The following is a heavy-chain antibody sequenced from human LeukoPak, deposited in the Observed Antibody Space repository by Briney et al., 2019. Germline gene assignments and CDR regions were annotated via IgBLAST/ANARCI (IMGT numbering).Heavy chain of an antibody. J-gene: IGHJ4*02. CDR2: IYGNSAAI. Sequence: PGGSPRLSCVGSAFSFGRYSMSWVRQAPGRGLGRVSSIYGNSAAIYYADSVKGRFTISRDNSKNTVYLQMNGLKAEDSALYYCVKDRVPDNGWNFDSWGQGTRVTVSS. CDR1: AFSFGRYS. D-gene: IGHD6-19*01. CDR3: VKDRVPDNGWNFDS. V-gene: IGHV3-23*01.